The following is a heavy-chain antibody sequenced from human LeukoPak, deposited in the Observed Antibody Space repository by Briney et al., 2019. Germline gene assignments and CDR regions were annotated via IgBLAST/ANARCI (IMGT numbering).Heavy chain of an antibody. V-gene: IGHV4-38-2*01. D-gene: IGHD5-18*01. J-gene: IGHJ3*02. CDR1: GHSISSGYY. CDR2: VYHTGNT. Sequence: SETLSLTCAVSGHSISSGYYWGWIRQSPGKGLEWIGTVYHTGNTYYNPSLKSRVTISIDTPKNQFSLKLSSVTAAETAIYYCARSGHSFGNAFDIWGQGTVVTVSS. CDR3: ARSGHSFGNAFDI.